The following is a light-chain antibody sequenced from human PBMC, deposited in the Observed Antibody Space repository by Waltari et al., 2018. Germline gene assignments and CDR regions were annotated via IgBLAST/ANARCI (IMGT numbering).Light chain of an antibody. J-gene: IGLJ3*02. CDR3: CSYAGSYTFWV. CDR2: DVS. Sequence: QSALTQPRPGSGSPGQSVTLPGTGTSRDVGGYNYVSWYPQHPGKAPQLMVYDVSKRPSGVPDRFSGSKSGNPSSLTISGLQAEDEAYYYCCSYAGSYTFWVFGGGTKLTVL. CDR1: SRDVGGYNY. V-gene: IGLV2-11*01.